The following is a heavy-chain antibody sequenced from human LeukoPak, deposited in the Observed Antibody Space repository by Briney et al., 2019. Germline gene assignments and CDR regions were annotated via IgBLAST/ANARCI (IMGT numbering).Heavy chain of an antibody. D-gene: IGHD3-3*01. CDR3: AKDSDPVLRFLEWLLSFDY. CDR2: ISYDGNND. V-gene: IGHV3-30-3*01. Sequence: GGSLRLSCAASGFTFINYAMHWVRQAPGQGLEWVAVISYDGNNDYFADSVKGRFTISRDNSKNTLYLQMNSLRAEDTAVYYCAKDSDPVLRFLEWLLSFDYWGQGTLVTVSS. CDR1: GFTFINYA. J-gene: IGHJ4*02.